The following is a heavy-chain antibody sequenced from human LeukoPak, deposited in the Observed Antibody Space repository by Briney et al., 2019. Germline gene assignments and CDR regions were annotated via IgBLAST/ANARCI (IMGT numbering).Heavy chain of an antibody. CDR1: GGSISSYY. Sequence: SETLSLTYTVSGGSISSYYWSWIRQPPGKGLEWIGYIYNSGAIYYSGSTNYNPSLLSRVTISVDTSKNQFSLKLRSVTAADTAVYYCARPFSGSYSDAFDLWGQGTMVTVSS. D-gene: IGHD1-26*01. CDR2: IYNSGAIYYSGST. J-gene: IGHJ3*01. CDR3: ARPFSGSYSDAFDL. V-gene: IGHV4-59*08.